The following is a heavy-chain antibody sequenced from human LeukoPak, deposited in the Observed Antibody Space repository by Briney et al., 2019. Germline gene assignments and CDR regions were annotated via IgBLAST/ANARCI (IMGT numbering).Heavy chain of an antibody. D-gene: IGHD3-10*01. Sequence: GVSLRCSCAASGFTFSDYNMDWVRQAPGKGLDWVALMSHDENKKYYADSVKGRFTISRDNSKNTVDLQLNSLRAEDTAVYYCARDLIGRYTFDYCGQGTLVTVSS. CDR1: GFTFSDYN. J-gene: IGHJ4*02. V-gene: IGHV3-30-3*01. CDR2: MSHDENKK. CDR3: ARDLIGRYTFDY.